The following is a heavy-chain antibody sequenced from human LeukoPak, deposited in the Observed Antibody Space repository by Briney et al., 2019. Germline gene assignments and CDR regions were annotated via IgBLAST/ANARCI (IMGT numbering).Heavy chain of an antibody. CDR1: GFTFDDYA. V-gene: IGHV3-9*01. Sequence: GGSLRLSCAASGFTFDDYAMHWVRQAPGKGLEWVSGISWNSGSIGYADSVKGRFTISRDNAKNSLYLQMNSLRAEDTAVYYCARGLYDSSGPMGYWGQGTLVTVSS. D-gene: IGHD3-22*01. CDR3: ARGLYDSSGPMGY. J-gene: IGHJ4*02. CDR2: ISWNSGSI.